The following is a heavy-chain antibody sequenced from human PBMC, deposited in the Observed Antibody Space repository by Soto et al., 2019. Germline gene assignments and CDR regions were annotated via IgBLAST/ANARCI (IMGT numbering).Heavy chain of an antibody. D-gene: IGHD3-3*01. CDR3: ASRYYDFWSGYFG. CDR1: GFTFSSYA. V-gene: IGHV3-23*01. Sequence: GGSLRLSCAASGFTFSSYAMSWVRQAPGKGLEWVSAISGSGGSTYYADSVKGRFTISRDNSKNTLYLQMSSLRAEDTAIYYCASRYYDFWSGYFGWGQGTLVTVSS. J-gene: IGHJ4*02. CDR2: ISGSGGST.